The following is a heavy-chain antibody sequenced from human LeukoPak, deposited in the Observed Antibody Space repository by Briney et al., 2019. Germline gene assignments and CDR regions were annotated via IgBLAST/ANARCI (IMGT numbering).Heavy chain of an antibody. CDR3: AREKPTGTDGGPAFDI. V-gene: IGHV4-38-2*02. CDR2: IYHSGSI. Sequence: PSETLSLTCTVSGYSISNGYYWGWIRQPPGKGLEWIGSIYHSGSIYYNPSLKSRVTISVDRSKNQFSLKLSFVTAADTAVYYCAREKPTGTDGGPAFDIWGQGTMVTVSS. CDR1: GYSISNGYY. J-gene: IGHJ3*02. D-gene: IGHD1-1*01.